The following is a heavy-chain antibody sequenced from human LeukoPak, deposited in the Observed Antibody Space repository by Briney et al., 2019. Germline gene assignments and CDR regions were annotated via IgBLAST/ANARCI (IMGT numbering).Heavy chain of an antibody. Sequence: PSETLSLTCTVSGGSISSYYWSWIRQPPGKGLEWIGYIYYSGSTNYNPSLKSRVTISVGTSKNQFSLKLSSVTAADTAVYYCARSLCGGDCYSAAFDIWGQGTMVTVSS. CDR3: ARSLCGGDCYSAAFDI. V-gene: IGHV4-59*01. CDR1: GGSISSYY. CDR2: IYYSGST. J-gene: IGHJ3*02. D-gene: IGHD2-21*02.